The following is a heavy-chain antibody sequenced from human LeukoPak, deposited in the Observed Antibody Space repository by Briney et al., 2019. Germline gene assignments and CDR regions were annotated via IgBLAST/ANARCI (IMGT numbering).Heavy chain of an antibody. CDR2: IYYSGST. Sequence: SETLSLTCTVSGGSISSYYWSWIRQPPGKGLEWIGDIYYSGSTNYNPSLRSRVTISVDTSKNRFSLKLSSVTAADTAVYDCARGIVVEPAAMSWFDSWGQGTLVTVSS. J-gene: IGHJ5*01. D-gene: IGHD2-2*01. CDR1: GGSISSYY. V-gene: IGHV4-59*08. CDR3: ARGIVVEPAAMSWFDS.